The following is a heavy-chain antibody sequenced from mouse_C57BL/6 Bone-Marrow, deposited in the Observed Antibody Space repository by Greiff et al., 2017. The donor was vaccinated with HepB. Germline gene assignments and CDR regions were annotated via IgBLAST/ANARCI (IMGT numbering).Heavy chain of an antibody. V-gene: IGHV5-6*02. Sequence: VMLVESGGDLVKPGGSLKLSCAASGFTFSSYGMSWVRQTPDKRLEWVATISSGGSYTYYPDSVKGRFTISRDNAKNTLYLQMSSLKSEDTAMYYCARRGVVAPYFDYWGQGTTLTVSS. CDR2: ISSGGSYT. D-gene: IGHD1-1*01. CDR3: ARRGVVAPYFDY. CDR1: GFTFSSYG. J-gene: IGHJ2*01.